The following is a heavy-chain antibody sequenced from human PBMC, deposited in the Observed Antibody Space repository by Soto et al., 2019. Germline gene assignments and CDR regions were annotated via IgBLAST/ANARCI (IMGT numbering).Heavy chain of an antibody. CDR1: GFTFSSYA. V-gene: IGHV3-30-3*01. D-gene: IGHD3-9*01. CDR2: ISYDGSNK. J-gene: IGHJ4*02. Sequence: PGGSLRLSCAASGFTFSSYAMHWVRQAPGKGLEWVAVISYDGSNKYYADSVKGRFTISRDNSKNTLYLQMNSLRAEDTAVYYCARVRHDILTGYYNFDYWGQGTLVTVPQ. CDR3: ARVRHDILTGYYNFDY.